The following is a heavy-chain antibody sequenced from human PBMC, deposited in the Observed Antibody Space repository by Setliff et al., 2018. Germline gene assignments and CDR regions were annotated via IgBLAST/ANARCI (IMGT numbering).Heavy chain of an antibody. CDR2: INPSSGRT. V-gene: IGHV1-46*01. CDR1: GYTFTSHY. CDR3: ARDVFPYHYEGAFDI. D-gene: IGHD3-22*01. Sequence: ASVKVSCKASGYTFTSHYMNWVRQAPGLGLEWMGTINPSSGRTSYAQKFQGRVTMTRDTSTSTVYMDMSSLRSEDTAVYYCARDVFPYHYEGAFDIWGQGTMVTVSS. J-gene: IGHJ3*02.